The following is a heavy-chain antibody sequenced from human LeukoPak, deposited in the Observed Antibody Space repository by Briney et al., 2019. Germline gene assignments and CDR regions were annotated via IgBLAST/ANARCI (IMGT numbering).Heavy chain of an antibody. D-gene: IGHD3-22*01. CDR2: IRYDGSNK. CDR1: GFTFSSYG. J-gene: IGHJ3*01. V-gene: IGHV3-30*02. CDR3: AKDGDYYDSSGSFISP. Sequence: GGSLRLSCAASGFTFSSYGMHSVRQAPGKGLEWVAFIRYDGSNKYYADSVKGRFTISRDNSKNALYLQMNSLRAEDTAVYYCAKDGDYYDSSGSFISPWGQGTMVTVSS.